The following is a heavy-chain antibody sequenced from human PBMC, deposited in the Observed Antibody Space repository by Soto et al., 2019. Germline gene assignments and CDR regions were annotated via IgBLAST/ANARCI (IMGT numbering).Heavy chain of an antibody. CDR1: GFTLSSYW. D-gene: IGHD6-19*01. Sequence: GGSLRLSCAASGFTLSSYWMHWVRQAPGKGLVWVSRINSDGSSTSYADSVKGRFTISRDNAKNTLYLQMNSLRAEDTAVYYCARATPLYSSGPGVFDYWGQGTLVTVSS. V-gene: IGHV3-74*01. CDR3: ARATPLYSSGPGVFDY. J-gene: IGHJ4*02. CDR2: INSDGSST.